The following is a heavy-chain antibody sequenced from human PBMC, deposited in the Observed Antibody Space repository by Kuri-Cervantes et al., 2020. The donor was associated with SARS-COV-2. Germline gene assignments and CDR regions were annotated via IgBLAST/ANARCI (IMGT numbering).Heavy chain of an antibody. Sequence: GGSLRLSCAASGFTFSSYWMTWVRQAPGKGLEWVANIKYDGSEKYYVDSVKGRFTISRDNANNSLSLQLSSLRVDDTAVYYCARVHIVVVTAIGGYFGYWGQGTLVTVSS. CDR2: IKYDGSEK. D-gene: IGHD2-21*02. CDR3: ARVHIVVVTAIGGYFGY. CDR1: GFTFSSYW. J-gene: IGHJ4*02. V-gene: IGHV3-7*01.